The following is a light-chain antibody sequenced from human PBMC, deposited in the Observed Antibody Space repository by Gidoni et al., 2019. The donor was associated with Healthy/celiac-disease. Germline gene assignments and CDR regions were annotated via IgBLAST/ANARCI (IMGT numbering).Light chain of an antibody. V-gene: IGKV1-13*02. CDR3: QQFNSYPLT. Sequence: AIPLSQSPSALSASVGDRVTITGRASQGISSALAWSQQQSGKAPNLLIYDASSLQSGVPSRLRGWGSGTAFTLTIRSLQPEDFATYSFQQFNSYPLTFGGGTKVEIK. CDR1: QGISSA. J-gene: IGKJ4*01. CDR2: DAS.